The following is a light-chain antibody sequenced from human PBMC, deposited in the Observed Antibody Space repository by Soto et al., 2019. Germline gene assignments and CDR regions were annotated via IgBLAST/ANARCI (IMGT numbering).Light chain of an antibody. Sequence: DIVMTQSPDSLAVSLGERATINCKSSQSVLFSSNNKNYLAWYQQNPGQPPKLLIYWASTRESGVPDRFSGSESGTDFTLTISSLQAEDVAVHYCQQYYTTRWTFGQGTKWIS. J-gene: IGKJ1*01. CDR1: QSVLFSSNNKNY. V-gene: IGKV4-1*01. CDR3: QQYYTTRWT. CDR2: WAS.